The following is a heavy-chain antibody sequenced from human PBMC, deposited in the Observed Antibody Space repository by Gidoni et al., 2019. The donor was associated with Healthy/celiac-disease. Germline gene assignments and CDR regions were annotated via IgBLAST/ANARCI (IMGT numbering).Heavy chain of an antibody. D-gene: IGHD2-2*01. V-gene: IGHV1-8*01. CDR1: GYTFTSYD. CDR3: ARGYNVVPAAISWFDP. J-gene: IGHJ5*02. CDR2: MNPNSGNT. Sequence: VQLVQSGAEVKKPGASVKVSCKASGYTFTSYDINWVRQATGQGLEWMGWMNPNSGNTGYAQKFQGRVTMTRNTSISTAYMELSSLRSEDTAVYYCARGYNVVPAAISWFDPWGQGTLVTVSS.